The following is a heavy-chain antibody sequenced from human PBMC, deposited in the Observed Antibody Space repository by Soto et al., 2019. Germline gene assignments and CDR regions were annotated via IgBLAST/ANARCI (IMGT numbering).Heavy chain of an antibody. CDR3: ARGINYYDSSGDSWFDP. V-gene: IGHV4-30-2*01. D-gene: IGHD3-22*01. CDR2: IYHTGTT. Sequence: SETLSLTCTVSGGSINSGDYSWTWIRQPPGKGLEWIGYIYHTGTTYYNMSLKSRVTISVDRSKNQFSLKLSSVTAADTAAYYCARGINYYDSSGDSWFDPWGQGTLVTVSS. J-gene: IGHJ5*02. CDR1: GGSINSGDYS.